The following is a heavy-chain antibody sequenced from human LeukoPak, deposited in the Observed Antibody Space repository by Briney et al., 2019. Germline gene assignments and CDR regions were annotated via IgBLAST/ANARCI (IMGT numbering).Heavy chain of an antibody. CDR2: IWYDGSNK. D-gene: IGHD3-3*01. CDR1: GFTFSSYG. J-gene: IGHJ4*02. CDR3: ARSLPGFWSGYDY. Sequence: PGGSLRLSCAASGFTFSSYGMHWVRQAPGKGLEWVAVIWYDGSNKYYADSVKGRFTISRDNSKNTLYLQMNSLRAEDTAVYYCARSLPGFWSGYDYWGQGTLVTVSS. V-gene: IGHV3-33*01.